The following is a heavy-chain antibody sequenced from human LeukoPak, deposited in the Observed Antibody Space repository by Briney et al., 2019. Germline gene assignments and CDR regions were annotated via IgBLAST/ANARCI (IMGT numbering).Heavy chain of an antibody. CDR1: GYSISSGYY. CDR2: IYYRGTT. V-gene: IGHV4-38-2*02. Sequence: SETLSLTCAVSGYSISSGYYWDWVRQPPGKGLEWIASIYYRGTTYYKASLKSRLTVSRDTSKNEFSLKVRSVTVADTAVYYCAREDEYDAWNEESSRDYWGQGILVTVSS. D-gene: IGHD3-3*01. J-gene: IGHJ4*02. CDR3: AREDEYDAWNEESSRDY.